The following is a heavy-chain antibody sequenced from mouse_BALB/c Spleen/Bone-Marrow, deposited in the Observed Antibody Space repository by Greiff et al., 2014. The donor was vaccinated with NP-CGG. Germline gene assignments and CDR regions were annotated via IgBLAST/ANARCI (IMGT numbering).Heavy chain of an antibody. J-gene: IGHJ3*01. D-gene: IGHD1-2*01. CDR3: AREARTTARFAY. CDR2: IHYSGNT. CDR1: GYSITSGYG. V-gene: IGHV3-1*02. Sequence: VQLKESGPDLVKPSQSLSLTCTVTGYSITSGYGCHWIRQLPGNKLEWMAYIHYSGNTDYNPSLKSRISITRDTSKNQFFLQLNSVTAEDTATYYCAREARTTARFAYWGQGTLVTVSA.